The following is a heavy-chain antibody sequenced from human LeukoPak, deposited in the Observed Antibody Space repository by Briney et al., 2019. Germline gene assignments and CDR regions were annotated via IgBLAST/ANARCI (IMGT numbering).Heavy chain of an antibody. CDR3: ARAPPRGGVTSSNAARGDY. D-gene: IGHD2-21*02. CDR1: GYTFTGYY. Sequence: ASVKVSCKASGYTFTGYYMHWVRQAPGQGLEWMGWINPNSGGTNYAQKFQDRVTMTRDTSISTAYMELSRLRSDDTAVYYCARAPPRGGVTSSNAARGDYWGQGTLVTVSS. J-gene: IGHJ4*02. CDR2: INPNSGGT. V-gene: IGHV1-2*02.